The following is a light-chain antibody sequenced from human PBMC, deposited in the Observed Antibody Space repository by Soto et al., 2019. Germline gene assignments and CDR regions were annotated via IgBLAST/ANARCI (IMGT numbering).Light chain of an antibody. CDR1: QSISSW. CDR3: QQYDSFPRT. CDR2: KAS. Sequence: DIQMTQSPSTLSASVGDRVTITCRASQSISSWLAWYQQKPGKAPKLLIYKASSSESGVPSRFSGSRSGTEFTLSISSLQPDDFATYYCQQYDSFPRTFGQGTKVEIK. J-gene: IGKJ1*01. V-gene: IGKV1-5*03.